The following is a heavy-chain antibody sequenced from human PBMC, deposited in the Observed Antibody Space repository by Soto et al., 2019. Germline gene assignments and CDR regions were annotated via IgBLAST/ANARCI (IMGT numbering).Heavy chain of an antibody. CDR3: SSGSRGPY. CDR1: GFSLSDYA. D-gene: IGHD2-15*01. CDR2: ISGSGGST. Sequence: GGSLRLSCVASGFSLSDYAVNWVRQAPGKGLEWVSAISGSGGSTYYADSVKGRFTISRDNSKNTLYLQMNSLRAEDTAVYYCSSGSRGPYWGQGTLVTVSS. J-gene: IGHJ4*02. V-gene: IGHV3-23*01.